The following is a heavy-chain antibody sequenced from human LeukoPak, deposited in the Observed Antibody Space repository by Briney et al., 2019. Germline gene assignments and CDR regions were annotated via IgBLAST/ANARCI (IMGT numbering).Heavy chain of an antibody. CDR3: ARGSNWGGFDY. CDR2: IGTAGDT. CDR1: GFTFSSYD. V-gene: IGHV3-13*04. J-gene: IGHJ4*02. D-gene: IGHD7-27*01. Sequence: GGSLRLSCAASGFTFSSYDMHWVRQATGKGLEWVSAIGTAGDTYYPGSVKGRFTISRENAKNSLYLQMNSLRAGDTAVYYCARGSNWGGFDYWGQGTLVTVSS.